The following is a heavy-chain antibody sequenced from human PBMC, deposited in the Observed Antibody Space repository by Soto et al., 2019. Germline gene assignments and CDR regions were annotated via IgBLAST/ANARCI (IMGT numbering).Heavy chain of an antibody. Sequence: SETLSLTCTVSGGSISSYYWSWIRQPPGKGLEWIGYIYYSGSTNYNPSLKSRVTISVDTSKNQFSLKLSSVTAADTAVYYCARQQYYYDSRSYYFDYWGQGTLVTVSS. CDR2: IYYSGST. CDR1: GGSISSYY. V-gene: IGHV4-59*01. J-gene: IGHJ4*02. CDR3: ARQQYYYDSRSYYFDY. D-gene: IGHD3-22*01.